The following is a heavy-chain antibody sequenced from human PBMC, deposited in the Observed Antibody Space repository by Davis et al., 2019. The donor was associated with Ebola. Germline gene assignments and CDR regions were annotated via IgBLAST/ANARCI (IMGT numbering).Heavy chain of an antibody. CDR2: IYYSGST. Sequence: PSETLSLICTVSGGSISSYYWSWIRQPPGKGLEWIGYIYYSGSTNYNPSLKSRVTISVDTSKNQFSLKLSSVTAADTAVYYCARHSNWGAADYWGQGTLVTVSS. CDR1: GGSISSYY. CDR3: ARHSNWGAADY. D-gene: IGHD7-27*01. V-gene: IGHV4-59*08. J-gene: IGHJ4*02.